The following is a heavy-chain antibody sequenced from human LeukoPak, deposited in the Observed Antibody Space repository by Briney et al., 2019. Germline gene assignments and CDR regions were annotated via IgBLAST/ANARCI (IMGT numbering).Heavy chain of an antibody. Sequence: PSETLYLTCTVSGGSISTYYWSWIRQPPGKGLEWIGYVYYSGTSNYNPSLKSRVTISLDTSKNQFSLKLNSVTAADTAVYFCATARDTAIDYWGQGTLVTVSS. CDR2: VYYSGTS. J-gene: IGHJ4*02. D-gene: IGHD5-18*01. CDR3: ATARDTAIDY. CDR1: GGSISTYY. V-gene: IGHV4-59*01.